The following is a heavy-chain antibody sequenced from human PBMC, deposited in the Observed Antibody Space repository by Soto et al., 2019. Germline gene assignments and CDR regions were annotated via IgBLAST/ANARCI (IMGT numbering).Heavy chain of an antibody. V-gene: IGHV1-2*04. CDR3: ARGDCRGGSCFAGLDY. D-gene: IGHD2-15*01. CDR2: INPNSGGT. CDR1: GYTFTGYY. J-gene: IGHJ4*02. Sequence: ASVKVSCKATGYTFTGYYMHWVRQAPGQGLEWMGWINPNSGGTNYAQKFQGWVTMTRDTSISTAYMELSRLRSDDTAVYYCARGDCRGGSCFAGLDYWGQGTLVTVSS.